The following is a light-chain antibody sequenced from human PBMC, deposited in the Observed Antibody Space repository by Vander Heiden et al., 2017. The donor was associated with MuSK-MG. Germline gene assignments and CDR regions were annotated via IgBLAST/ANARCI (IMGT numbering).Light chain of an antibody. J-gene: IGKJ2*01. Sequence: GDRVTITCRASQYISTWLAWYQQKPGKAPKLLIYGASRLESGVPSRFSGSGSGTEFTLTVSSLQPGDFATYYCQQDSSYSYTFGQGTKLDIK. CDR3: QQDSSYSYT. CDR2: GAS. V-gene: IGKV1-5*03. CDR1: QYISTW.